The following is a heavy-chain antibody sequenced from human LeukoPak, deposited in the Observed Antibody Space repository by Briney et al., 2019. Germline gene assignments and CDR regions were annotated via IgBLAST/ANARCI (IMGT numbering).Heavy chain of an antibody. CDR1: GFTFSDYY. D-gene: IGHD1-26*01. J-gene: IGHJ4*02. V-gene: IGHV3-11*03. CDR2: ISSSSSYT. CDR3: ARRAGSGSYYTQPVDY. Sequence: GGSLRLSCAASGFTFSDYYMSWIRQAPGKGLEWASYISSSSSYTNYADSVKGRFTISRDNAKNSLYLQMNSLRAEDTAVYYSARRAGSGSYYTQPVDYWGQGTLVTVSS.